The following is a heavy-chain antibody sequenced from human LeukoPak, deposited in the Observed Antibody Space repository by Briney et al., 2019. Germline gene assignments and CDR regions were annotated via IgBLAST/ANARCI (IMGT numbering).Heavy chain of an antibody. Sequence: GGSLRLSCAASEFNFDTYSIHWVRQAPGKGLEWVAVISYDGSHTYYTDSVKGRFTLSRDNPKNTVSLQMNSLRVEDTAVYYCAKEVAALGKYFFYGMDVWGQGTTVTVSS. CDR1: EFNFDTYS. CDR3: AKEVAALGKYFFYGMDV. V-gene: IGHV3-30*18. J-gene: IGHJ6*02. CDR2: ISYDGSHT. D-gene: IGHD6-13*01.